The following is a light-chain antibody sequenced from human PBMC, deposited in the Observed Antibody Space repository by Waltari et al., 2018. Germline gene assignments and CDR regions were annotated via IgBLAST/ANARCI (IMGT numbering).Light chain of an antibody. V-gene: IGLV2-23*02. CDR3: CSHAGSRSIWV. CDR1: SSDIGNYDL. Sequence: QSALTQPASVSGSPGQSITISCSGTSSDIGNYDLVSWFQHHPGKAPKLLIDEVTKRPSGVSSRFSGSKTGNTASLTISGLQAEDEAHYYCCSHAGSRSIWVIGGGTKLTVL. J-gene: IGLJ3*02. CDR2: EVT.